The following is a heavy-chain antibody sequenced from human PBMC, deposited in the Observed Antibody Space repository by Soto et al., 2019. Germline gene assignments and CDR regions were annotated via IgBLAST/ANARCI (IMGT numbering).Heavy chain of an antibody. CDR1: GFTFSDYY. Sequence: GGSLRLSCAASGFTFSDYYMSWIRQAPGKGLERVSFFISSGSTFYSADFLKGRFTISRDNAKNSLFLQMNSLRAEDTAVYYFARDKGYQPNYGDYAILGWFDPWGQGTLVTVSS. CDR2: FISSGSTF. J-gene: IGHJ5*02. D-gene: IGHD4-17*01. CDR3: ARDKGYQPNYGDYAILGWFDP. V-gene: IGHV3-11*01.